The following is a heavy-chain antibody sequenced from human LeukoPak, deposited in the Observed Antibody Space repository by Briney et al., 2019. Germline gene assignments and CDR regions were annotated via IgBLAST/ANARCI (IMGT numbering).Heavy chain of an antibody. CDR2: ISGSNSYI. J-gene: IGHJ4*02. Sequence: GGSLRLSCAASGFTFNSYSMNWVRQAPGKGLEWVSSISGSNSYIYYADSMKGRFTISRDNAKNSLYLQMNSLRAEDTAVYYCAKLSYYDSSGGDYWGQGTLVTVSS. D-gene: IGHD3-22*01. CDR3: AKLSYYDSSGGDY. V-gene: IGHV3-21*04. CDR1: GFTFNSYS.